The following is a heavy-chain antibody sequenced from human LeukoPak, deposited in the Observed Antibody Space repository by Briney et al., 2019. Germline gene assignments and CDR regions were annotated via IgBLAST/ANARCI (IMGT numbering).Heavy chain of an antibody. CDR1: GGSISSYY. CDR2: IYYSGST. Sequence: SETLSLTCTVSGGSISSYYWSRIRQPPGKGLEWIGYIYYSGSTIYNPSLKSRVTIVDTSRNQFSLKLNSVTAADTAVYYCARTPGGMDVWGQGTTVTVSS. CDR3: ARTPGGMDV. V-gene: IGHV4-59*01. J-gene: IGHJ6*02.